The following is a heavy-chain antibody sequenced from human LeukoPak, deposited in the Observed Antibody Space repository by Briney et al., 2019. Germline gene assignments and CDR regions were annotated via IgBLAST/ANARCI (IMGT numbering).Heavy chain of an antibody. CDR2: IYGSGYT. J-gene: IGHJ3*02. V-gene: IGHV4-59*08. CDR3: ASTMGDDILTGYSGFGFDI. Sequence: PSETLSLTCTVSGGSISGWYWSWIRQPPGKGLGWIGYIYGSGYTNYNPSLKSRVTISVDTSKNQFSLKLSSVTAADTAVYYCASTMGDDILTGYSGFGFDIWGQGTMVTVSS. CDR1: GGSISGWY. D-gene: IGHD3-9*01.